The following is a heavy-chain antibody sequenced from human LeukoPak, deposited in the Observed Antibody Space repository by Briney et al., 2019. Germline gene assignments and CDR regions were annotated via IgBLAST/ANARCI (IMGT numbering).Heavy chain of an antibody. CDR2: IYYSGST. CDR3: ARHSPYSSGWLYYLDY. Sequence: SETLSLTCTVSGGSISSSSYYWGWIRQPPGKGLEWIGSIYYSGSTYYNPSLKSRVTISVDTSKNQFSLKLSSVTAADTAVYYCARHSPYSSGWLYYLDYWGQGTLVTVSS. CDR1: GGSISSSSYY. D-gene: IGHD6-19*01. V-gene: IGHV4-39*01. J-gene: IGHJ4*02.